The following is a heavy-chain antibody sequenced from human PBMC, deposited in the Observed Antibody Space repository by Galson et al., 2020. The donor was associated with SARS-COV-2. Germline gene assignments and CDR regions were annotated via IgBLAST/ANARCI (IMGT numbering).Heavy chain of an antibody. V-gene: IGHV1-24*01. CDR2: FHPEDGET. J-gene: IGHJ6*02. Sequence: ASVTVSCKDSGYIVTELSIHWVRQAPGKGLEWMGGFHPEDGETIYAQKFQGRVTMTEDTATDTAYMDLSYLRSEDTAMYYCVWLWDAYYHYDLDGGGQGTTVTVSS. CDR1: GYIVTELS. D-gene: IGHD2-21*01. CDR3: VWLWDAYYHYDLDG.